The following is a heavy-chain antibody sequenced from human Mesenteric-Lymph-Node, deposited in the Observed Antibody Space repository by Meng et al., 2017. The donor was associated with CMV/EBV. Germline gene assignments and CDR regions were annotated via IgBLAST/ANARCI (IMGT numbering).Heavy chain of an antibody. CDR3: ARVQAAGTVWFDP. CDR1: GGTFSSYA. V-gene: IGHV1-69*06. Sequence: KAAGGTFSSYAISCVRQAPGQGLEWMGGIIPIFGTANYAQKFQGRVTITADKSTSTAYMELSSLRSEDTAVYYCARVQAAGTVWFDPWGQGTLVAVSS. CDR2: IIPIFGTA. J-gene: IGHJ5*02. D-gene: IGHD6-13*01.